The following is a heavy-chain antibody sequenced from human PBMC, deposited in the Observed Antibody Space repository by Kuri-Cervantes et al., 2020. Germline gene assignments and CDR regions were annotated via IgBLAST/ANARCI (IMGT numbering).Heavy chain of an antibody. CDR3: AKALYYYYYGMDV. J-gene: IGHJ6*02. CDR1: GFTFSSYG. V-gene: IGHV3-30*02. CDR2: IWYDGSNK. Sequence: GESLKISCAASGFTFSSYGMHWVRQAPGKGLEWVAVIWYDGSNKYYADSVKGRFTISRDNSKNTLYLQMNSLRAEDTAVYYCAKALYYYYYGMDVWGQRTTVTVSS.